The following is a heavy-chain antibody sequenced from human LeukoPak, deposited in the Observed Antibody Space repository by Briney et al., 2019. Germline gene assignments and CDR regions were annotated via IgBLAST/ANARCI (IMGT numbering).Heavy chain of an antibody. D-gene: IGHD6-6*01. J-gene: IGHJ4*02. CDR1: GGSVSTNLYY. CDR3: ARQGYGRSSFFDH. V-gene: IGHV4-39*01. CDR2: LFHSGTT. Sequence: SETLSLTCTVSGGSVSTNLYYWSWIRQPPGKGLEWIGNLFHSGTTYYNPSLKSRVSISVATSKNQFSLKLNSVTAANTAVYYCARQGYGRSSFFDHWGQGTLVTVSS.